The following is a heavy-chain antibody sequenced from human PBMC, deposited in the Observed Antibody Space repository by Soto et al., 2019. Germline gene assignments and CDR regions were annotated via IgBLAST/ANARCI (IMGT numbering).Heavy chain of an antibody. J-gene: IGHJ3*01. D-gene: IGHD2-21*02. V-gene: IGHV3-74*01. CDR3: ARGDLGGFDL. Sequence: EVQLVESEGGLVQRGGSLRLSCAASGLTFNYYWMHLVRQAPGQGLVWVAHIQNDGSRTTYADSVKGRFTISRHNAKNTMYLQMNSLRAEDTAVYYCARGDLGGFDLWGQGTTVTVSS. CDR1: GLTFNYYW. CDR2: IQNDGSRT.